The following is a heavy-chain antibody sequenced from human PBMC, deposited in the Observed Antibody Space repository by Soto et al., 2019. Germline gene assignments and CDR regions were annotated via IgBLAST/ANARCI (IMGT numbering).Heavy chain of an antibody. CDR1: GFTFSSYG. D-gene: IGHD2-21*01. V-gene: IGHV3-33*01. CDR2: IWYDGSNK. CDR3: ARPQGGKLLYYYGMDV. Sequence: HPGGSLRLSCAASGFTFSSYGMHWVRQAPGKGLEWVAVIWYDGSNKYYADSVKGRFTNSRDNSKNTLYLQMNSLRAEDTAVYYCARPQGGKLLYYYGMDVWGQGTTVTVSS. J-gene: IGHJ6*02.